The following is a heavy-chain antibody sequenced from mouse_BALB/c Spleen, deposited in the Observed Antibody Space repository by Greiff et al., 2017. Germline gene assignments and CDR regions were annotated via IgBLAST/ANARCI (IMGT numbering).Heavy chain of an antibody. D-gene: IGHD1-1*01. Sequence: EVNLVESGGGLVKPGGSLKLSCAASGFTFSSYAMSWVRQTPEKRLEWVASISSGGSTYYPDSVKGRFTISRDNARNILYLQMSSLRSEDTAMYYCARGRGNYYGSSYYAMDYWGQGTSVTVSS. CDR2: ISSGGST. CDR1: GFTFSSYA. J-gene: IGHJ4*01. V-gene: IGHV5-6-5*01. CDR3: ARGRGNYYGSSYYAMDY.